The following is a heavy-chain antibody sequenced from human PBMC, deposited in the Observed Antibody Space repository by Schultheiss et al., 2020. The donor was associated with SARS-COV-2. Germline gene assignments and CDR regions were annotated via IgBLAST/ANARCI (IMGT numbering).Heavy chain of an antibody. CDR3: AREIAPGYSSSWYNWFDP. CDR1: GGSISSSNW. V-gene: IGHV4-4*02. CDR2: IYHSGST. D-gene: IGHD6-13*01. Sequence: SETLSLTCAVSGGSISSSNWWSWVRQPPGKGLEWIGEIYHSGSTNYNPSLKSRVTISVDTSKNQFSLKLSSVTAADTAVYYCAREIAPGYSSSWYNWFDPWGQGTLVTVSS. J-gene: IGHJ5*02.